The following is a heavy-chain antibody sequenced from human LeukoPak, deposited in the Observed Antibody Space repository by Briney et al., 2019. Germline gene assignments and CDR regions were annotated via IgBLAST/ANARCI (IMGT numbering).Heavy chain of an antibody. CDR1: GFTFSSYG. CDR2: ISYDGSNK. CDR3: AKEGATGSAFDI. V-gene: IGHV3-30*18. D-gene: IGHD1-26*01. Sequence: GGSLRLSCAASGFTFSSYGMHWVRQAPGKGLEWVAVISYDGSNKYYADSVKGRFTISRDNSKNTLYLQMNSLRAEDTAVYYCAKEGATGSAFDIWGQGTMVTVSS. J-gene: IGHJ3*02.